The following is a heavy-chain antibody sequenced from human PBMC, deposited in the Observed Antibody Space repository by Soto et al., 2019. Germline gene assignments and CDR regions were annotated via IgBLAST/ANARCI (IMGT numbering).Heavy chain of an antibody. Sequence: GGSLRLSCAASGFTFSSYWMHWVRQAPGKGLVWVSRINSDGSSTSYADTVKGRFTISRDNAKNTLYLQMNSLRAEDTAVYYCARAGAVAGRDYYYYGMDVWGQGTTVTVSS. V-gene: IGHV3-74*01. CDR2: INSDGSST. J-gene: IGHJ6*02. CDR1: GFTFSSYW. CDR3: ARAGAVAGRDYYYYGMDV. D-gene: IGHD6-19*01.